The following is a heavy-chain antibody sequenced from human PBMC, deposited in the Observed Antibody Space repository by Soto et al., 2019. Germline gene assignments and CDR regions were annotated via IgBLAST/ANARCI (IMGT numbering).Heavy chain of an antibody. CDR2: ISAYNGNT. Sequence: ASVKVSCKASGYTFTSYGITWVRQAPGQGLEWMGWISAYNGNTNYADSVKGRFTISRDNSKNTLYLQMNSLRAEDTAVYYCARDYLVIPHRVIDYWGQGTLVTVSS. V-gene: IGHV1-18*01. D-gene: IGHD2-15*01. CDR3: ARDYLVIPHRVIDY. CDR1: GYTFTSYG. J-gene: IGHJ4*02.